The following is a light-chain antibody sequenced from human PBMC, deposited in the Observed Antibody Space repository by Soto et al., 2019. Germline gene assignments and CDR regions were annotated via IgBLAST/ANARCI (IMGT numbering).Light chain of an antibody. CDR3: QQYNSYSRALT. V-gene: IGKV1-5*03. J-gene: IGKJ4*01. Sequence: DIQMTQSPSTLSASVGDRVTITCRASQSISSWLAWYQQKPGKAPKLLIYKASSLESGVPSRFSGSGSGTEFTLTISSLQPDDFATYYFQQYNSYSRALTFGGGTKVEIK. CDR1: QSISSW. CDR2: KAS.